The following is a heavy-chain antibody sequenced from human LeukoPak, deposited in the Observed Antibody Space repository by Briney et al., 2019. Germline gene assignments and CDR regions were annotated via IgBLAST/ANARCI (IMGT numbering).Heavy chain of an antibody. J-gene: IGHJ4*02. D-gene: IGHD3-3*01. Sequence: GGSLSLSCAASGFTFSSYGMYWVRQAPGKGLEWVAFIRYDGSNKYYADSVKGRFTISRDNSKNTLYLQMNSLRPEDTAAYYCARDLGEWLFAAPEALGYWGQGTLVTVSS. CDR2: IRYDGSNK. V-gene: IGHV3-30*02. CDR1: GFTFSSYG. CDR3: ARDLGEWLFAAPEALGY.